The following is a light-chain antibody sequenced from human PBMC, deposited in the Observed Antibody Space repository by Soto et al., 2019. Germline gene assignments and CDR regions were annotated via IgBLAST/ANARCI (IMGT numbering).Light chain of an antibody. V-gene: IGLV6-57*02. CDR3: QSYDSSNVV. CDR2: EDN. J-gene: IGLJ2*01. Sequence: NFMLTQPHSVSESPGKTVTISCTGSSGSIASNYVQWYQQRPGSAPTTVIYEDNPRPSGVPDRFSGSIDSSSNSASLTISGLKTEDEADYYCQSYDSSNVVFGGGTQLTVL. CDR1: SGSIASNY.